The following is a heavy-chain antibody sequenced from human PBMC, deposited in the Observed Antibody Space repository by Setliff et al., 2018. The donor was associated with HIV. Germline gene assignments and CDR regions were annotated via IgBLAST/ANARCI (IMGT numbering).Heavy chain of an antibody. D-gene: IGHD3-16*02. V-gene: IGHV1-2*06. CDR1: GYTFTDYY. J-gene: IGHJ5*02. Sequence: ASVKVSCKTSGYTFTDYYMHWVRQAPGQGLEWMGRINANRGGTSYAQKFQGRVTMTRDTSISTGYMELSRLTSDDTAVYYCARSSYQQVDQKWVNWFDPWGQGTLVTVS. CDR2: INANRGGT. CDR3: ARSSYQQVDQKWVNWFDP.